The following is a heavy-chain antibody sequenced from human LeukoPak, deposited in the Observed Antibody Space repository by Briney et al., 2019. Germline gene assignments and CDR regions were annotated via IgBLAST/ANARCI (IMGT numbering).Heavy chain of an antibody. CDR2: INSDGSST. Sequence: GGSLRLSCAASGFTFSSYWMHWVRQAPGKGLVWVSRINSDGSSTSYADSVKGRFTISRDNAKNTLYLQMNSLRAEDTAVYYCARDRATTSGSYTRVHYYYYMDVWGKGTTVTVSS. D-gene: IGHD1-26*01. J-gene: IGHJ6*03. CDR1: GFTFSSYW. V-gene: IGHV3-74*01. CDR3: ARDRATTSGSYTRVHYYYYMDV.